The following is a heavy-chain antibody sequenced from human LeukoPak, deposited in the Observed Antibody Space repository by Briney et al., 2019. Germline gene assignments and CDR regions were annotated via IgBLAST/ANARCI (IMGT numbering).Heavy chain of an antibody. CDR2: IDPSDSYT. V-gene: IGHV5-10-1*01. Sequence: GESLKISCKGSGYSFTSYWISWVRQMPGKGLEWMGRIDPSDSYTKYSPSFQGLVTLSADKSISTAYPQWSSLVASDTAMYYCARLNYHGSGSYSHDYWGQGTLVTVSS. CDR3: ARLNYHGSGSYSHDY. J-gene: IGHJ4*02. CDR1: GYSFTSYW. D-gene: IGHD3-10*01.